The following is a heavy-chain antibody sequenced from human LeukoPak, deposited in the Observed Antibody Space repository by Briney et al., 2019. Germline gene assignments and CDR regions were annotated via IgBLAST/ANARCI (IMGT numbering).Heavy chain of an antibody. Sequence: GGSLRLSCAASGFTFSSYAMHWVRQAPGKGLEWVAVISYDGSNKYYADSVKGRFTISRDNSKNTLYLQMNSLRAEDTAVYYRARGGSSWYGGFDYWGQGTLVTVSS. J-gene: IGHJ4*02. D-gene: IGHD6-13*01. V-gene: IGHV3-30-3*01. CDR3: ARGGSSWYGGFDY. CDR1: GFTFSSYA. CDR2: ISYDGSNK.